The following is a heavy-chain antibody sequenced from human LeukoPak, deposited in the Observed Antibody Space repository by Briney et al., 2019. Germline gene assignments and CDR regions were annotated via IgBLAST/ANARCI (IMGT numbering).Heavy chain of an antibody. V-gene: IGHV4-34*01. CDR2: INHSGST. D-gene: IGHD6-6*01. CDR1: GGSFSGYY. CDR3: ARAQYRSSSFDD. J-gene: IGHJ4*02. Sequence: NPSETLSLTCAVYGGSFSGYYWSWIRQPPGKGLEWIGEINHSGSTNYNPSLKSRVTISVDTSKHQFSLKLSSVTAADTAVYYCARAQYRSSSFDDWGQGTLVTVSS.